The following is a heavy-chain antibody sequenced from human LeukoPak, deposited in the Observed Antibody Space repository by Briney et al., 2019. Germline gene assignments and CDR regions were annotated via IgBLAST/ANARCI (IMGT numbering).Heavy chain of an antibody. CDR3: ARGALISSSWPYWYFDL. J-gene: IGHJ2*01. D-gene: IGHD6-13*01. Sequence: SQTLSLTCTVSGGSISGGSYYWSWIRQPAGKGLEWIGRIYTSGSTNYNPSLKSRVTISVDTSKNQFSLKLSSVTAADTAVYYCARGALISSSWPYWYFDLWGRGTLVTVSS. V-gene: IGHV4-61*02. CDR2: IYTSGST. CDR1: GGSISGGSYY.